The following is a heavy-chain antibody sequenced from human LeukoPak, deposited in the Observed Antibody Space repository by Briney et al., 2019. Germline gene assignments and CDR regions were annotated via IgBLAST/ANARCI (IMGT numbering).Heavy chain of an antibody. J-gene: IGHJ5*02. CDR2: IREDGNVK. CDR1: GFTFDSHW. CDR3: ARWSHDSSGYYWISS. Sequence: GESLRLSCATSGFTFDSHWMTWVRQAPGKGLQWVASIREDGNVKYYVDSVQGRFTISRDNAKKSLYLQMNCLRAEDTAVYYCARWSHDSSGYYWISSWGQGTLVTVSS. D-gene: IGHD3-22*01. V-gene: IGHV3-7*01.